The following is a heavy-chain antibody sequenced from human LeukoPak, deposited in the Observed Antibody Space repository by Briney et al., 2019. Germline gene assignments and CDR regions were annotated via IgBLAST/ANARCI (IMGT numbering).Heavy chain of an antibody. CDR2: IYHSGST. V-gene: IGHV4-30-2*01. Sequence: PSETLSLTCTVSGGSISSGGYYWSWIRQPPGKGLEWIGCIYHSGSTYYNPSLKSRVTISVDRSKNQFSLKLSSVTAADTAVYYCARWAKTGTPQHWGQGTLVTVSS. J-gene: IGHJ1*01. CDR3: ARWAKTGTPQH. CDR1: GGSISSGGYY. D-gene: IGHD1-1*01.